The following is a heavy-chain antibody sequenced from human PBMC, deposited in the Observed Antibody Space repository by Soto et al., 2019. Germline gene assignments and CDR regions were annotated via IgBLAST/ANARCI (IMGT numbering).Heavy chain of an antibody. V-gene: IGHV3-72*01. J-gene: IGHJ4*02. D-gene: IGHD1-26*01. CDR2: TRNKANSYAA. Sequence: GGSLRLSCAASGFRFSDYYMDWVRQLPGMGLEWVGRTRNKANSYAAEYAPSVRGRFTISRHDSEDSMFLQLNSLKTEDTAVYYCARDTGGSYDVWGQGALVTVSS. CDR3: ARDTGGSYDV. CDR1: GFRFSDYY.